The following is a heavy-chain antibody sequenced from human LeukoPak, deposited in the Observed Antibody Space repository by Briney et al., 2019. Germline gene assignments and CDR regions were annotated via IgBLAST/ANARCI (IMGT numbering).Heavy chain of an antibody. Sequence: GGSLRLSCVASGFTFSDYYMSWIRQAPGKGLEWVSYISSSGSTIYYADSVKGRFTISRDNAKNSLYLQTNSLRAENTAVYYCAREVAYYYDSSGYPAPLDYWGQGTLVTVSS. CDR1: GFTFSDYY. CDR2: ISSSGSTI. J-gene: IGHJ4*02. CDR3: AREVAYYYDSSGYPAPLDY. V-gene: IGHV3-11*01. D-gene: IGHD3-22*01.